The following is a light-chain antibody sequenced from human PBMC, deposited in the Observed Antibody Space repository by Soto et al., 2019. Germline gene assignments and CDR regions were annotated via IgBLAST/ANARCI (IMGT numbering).Light chain of an antibody. CDR3: QHYKDLTS. J-gene: IGKJ1*01. Sequence: EIVLTQSPGTLSLSPGERATLSCRASQSVSRDYLAWYRQKPGQAPRLLIYGASSRATGIPDRFSASGYGTEFTLTISTLQSEDSGIYYCQHYKDLTSFDQGTKVDIK. V-gene: IGKV3-20*01. CDR1: QSVSRDY. CDR2: GAS.